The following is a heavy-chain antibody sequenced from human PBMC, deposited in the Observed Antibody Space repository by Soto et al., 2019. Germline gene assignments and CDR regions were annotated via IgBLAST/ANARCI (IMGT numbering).Heavy chain of an antibody. D-gene: IGHD5-12*01. J-gene: IGHJ5*02. CDR1: GGSISSYY. CDR2: IYYSGST. CDR3: AREGYSGYDFEGGYNWFDP. V-gene: IGHV4-59*06. Sequence: PSETLSLTCTVSGGSISSYYWSWIRQPPGKGLEWIGYIYYSGSTYYNPSLKSRVTISVDTSKNQFSLKLSSVTAADTAVYYCAREGYSGYDFEGGYNWFDPWGQGTLVTVSS.